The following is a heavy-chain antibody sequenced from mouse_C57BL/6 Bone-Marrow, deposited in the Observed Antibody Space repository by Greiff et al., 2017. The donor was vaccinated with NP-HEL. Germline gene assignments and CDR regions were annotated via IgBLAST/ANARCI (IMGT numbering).Heavy chain of an antibody. Sequence: QVQLQQSGPELVKPGASVKISCKASGYAFSSSWMNWVKQRPGKGLEWIGRIYPGDGDTNYNGKFKGKATLTADKSSSTAYMQLSSLTSEDSAVYFWARNGGYYYGSSLYYAMDYWGQGTSVTVSS. CDR2: IYPGDGDT. V-gene: IGHV1-82*01. J-gene: IGHJ4*01. D-gene: IGHD1-1*01. CDR1: GYAFSSSW. CDR3: ARNGGYYYGSSLYYAMDY.